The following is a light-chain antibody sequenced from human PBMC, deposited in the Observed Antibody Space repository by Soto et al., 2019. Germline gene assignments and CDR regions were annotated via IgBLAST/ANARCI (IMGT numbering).Light chain of an antibody. CDR2: EVS. V-gene: IGLV2-23*02. Sequence: QSALTQPASVSGSPGQSITISCTGTSSDVGSYNLVSWYQQHPGKAPKLMIYEVSKRPSGVSNRFSGSKSGNTASLTISGXXXXXXXDYYCCSYAGSSTFVFGGGTKVTVL. CDR3: CSYAGSSTFV. J-gene: IGLJ2*01. CDR1: SSDVGSYNL.